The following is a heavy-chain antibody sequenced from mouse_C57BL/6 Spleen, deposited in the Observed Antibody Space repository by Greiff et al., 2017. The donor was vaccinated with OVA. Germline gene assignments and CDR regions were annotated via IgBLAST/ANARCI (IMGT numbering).Heavy chain of an antibody. CDR1: GYTFTSYW. CDR2: IHPNSGST. D-gene: IGHD2-2*01. V-gene: IGHV1-64*01. J-gene: IGHJ2*01. Sequence: QVQLQQPGAELVKPGASVKLSCKASGYTFTSYWMHWVKQRPGQGLEWIGMIHPNSGSTNYNEKFKSKATLTVDKSSSTAYMQLSSLTSEDSAVYYCASYGYDERYFDYWGQGTTLTVSS. CDR3: ASYGYDERYFDY.